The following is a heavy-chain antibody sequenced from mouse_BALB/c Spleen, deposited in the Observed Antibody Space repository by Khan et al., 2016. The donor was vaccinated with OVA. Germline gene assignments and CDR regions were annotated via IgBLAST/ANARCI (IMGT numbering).Heavy chain of an antibody. Sequence: EVQLQESGPGLVKPSQSLSLTCTVTGYSITSDYAWNWIRQFPGNKLEWMGYMHYSGSTSYNPSLKSRISITRASSKNQFFLHLNSVTSEDTATYYCARWFAYWGQGTLVTVSA. V-gene: IGHV3-2*02. CDR3: ARWFAY. CDR2: MHYSGST. J-gene: IGHJ3*01. CDR1: GYSITSDYA.